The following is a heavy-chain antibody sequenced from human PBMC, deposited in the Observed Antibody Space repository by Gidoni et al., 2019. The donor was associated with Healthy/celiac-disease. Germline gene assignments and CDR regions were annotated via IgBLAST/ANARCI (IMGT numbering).Heavy chain of an antibody. CDR2: ISGSGGST. Sequence: EVQLVESGGGLVQPGGSLRLSCAASGFTFSSYAMSWVRQAPGKGLEWVSAISGSGGSTYYADSVKGRFAISRDNSKNTLYLQMNSLRAEDTAVYYCAKDGECSSTSCYTPEGYWGQGTLVTVSS. D-gene: IGHD2-2*02. CDR1: GFTFSSYA. CDR3: AKDGECSSTSCYTPEGY. J-gene: IGHJ4*02. V-gene: IGHV3-23*04.